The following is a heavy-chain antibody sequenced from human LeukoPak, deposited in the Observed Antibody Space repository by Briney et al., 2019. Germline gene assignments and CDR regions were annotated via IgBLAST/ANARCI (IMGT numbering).Heavy chain of an antibody. Sequence: GASVKVSCKASAYTFTSYYIHWVRQAPGQGLEWMGIINPGGGSPSYAQKFQGRVILTKDTSTSTVSMELISLRSEDTAVYYCARASTYGSSSGQYYFDFWGQGTLVTVSS. D-gene: IGHD6-6*01. CDR3: ARASTYGSSSGQYYFDF. CDR1: AYTFTSYY. V-gene: IGHV1-46*01. CDR2: INPGGGSP. J-gene: IGHJ4*02.